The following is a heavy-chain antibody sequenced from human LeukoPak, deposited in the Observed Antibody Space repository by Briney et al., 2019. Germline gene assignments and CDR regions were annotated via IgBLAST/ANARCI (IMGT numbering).Heavy chain of an antibody. Sequence: SETLSLTCTASGGSISSYYWSWIRQPPGKGLEWIGHIYYSGSTNYNPSLKSRVSISVDTSKNQFSLKLSSVTAADTAVYYCARGQAIFGVVITESYYFDYWGQGTLVTVSS. J-gene: IGHJ4*02. CDR2: IYYSGST. V-gene: IGHV4-59*01. D-gene: IGHD3-3*01. CDR3: ARGQAIFGVVITESYYFDY. CDR1: GGSISSYY.